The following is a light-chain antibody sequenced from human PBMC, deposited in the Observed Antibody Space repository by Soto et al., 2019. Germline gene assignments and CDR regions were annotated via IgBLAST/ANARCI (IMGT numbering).Light chain of an antibody. Sequence: DIVLTQSPVTLSLSPGEKAPLSWRASQSVSSLFLAWYQQKPGQAPTLLIYDASTRATGVPDRFSGSGFGTDFTLTISRLEPEDFAVYYCQQSDSSVNFGQGTRLEIK. CDR1: QSVSSLF. CDR3: QQSDSSVN. J-gene: IGKJ5*01. V-gene: IGKV3-20*01. CDR2: DAS.